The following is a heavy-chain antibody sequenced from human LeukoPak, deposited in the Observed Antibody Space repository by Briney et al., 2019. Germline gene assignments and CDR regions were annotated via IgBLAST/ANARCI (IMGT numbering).Heavy chain of an antibody. CDR1: GFTFSTYA. V-gene: IGHV3-23*01. CDR2: ISGSGGST. J-gene: IGHJ6*02. Sequence: GGSLRLSCAASGFTFSTYAMSWVRQAPGKGLEWASLISGSGGSTYYADSVKGRFTISRDNSKNTLYLQMNSLRAEDTAVYYCAKLNDNYYYYGMGVWGQGTTVTVSS. CDR3: AKLNDNYYYYGMGV. D-gene: IGHD1-1*01.